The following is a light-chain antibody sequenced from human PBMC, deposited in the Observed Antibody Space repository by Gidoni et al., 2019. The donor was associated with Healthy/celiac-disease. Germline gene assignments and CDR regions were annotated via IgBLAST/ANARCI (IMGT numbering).Light chain of an antibody. J-gene: IGKJ3*01. CDR1: QSISSY. V-gene: IGKV1-39*01. CDR2: AAS. CDR3: RQSYSTPFT. Sequence: DTQITQRPSSLSASVGDRVIITCRASQSISSYLNWYQQKPGKAPKLLIHAASSLQSGVTSRFLGSGSGTDYSLTISSLQADDFATYYCRQSYSTPFTFGPXTKVDIK.